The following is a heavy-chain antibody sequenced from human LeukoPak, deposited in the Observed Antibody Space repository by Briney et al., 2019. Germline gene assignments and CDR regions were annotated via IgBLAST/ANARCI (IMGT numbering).Heavy chain of an antibody. CDR3: ASPLPGTSLGYFDL. V-gene: IGHV3-74*01. D-gene: IGHD6-13*01. Sequence: SGGSLRLSCAASGFTFSSYWMHWVRQVPGKGLVWVSRINADGSSTNYADSVKGRFTISRDNAKNSLYLQMNSLRAEDTAVYYCASPLPGTSLGYFDLWGRGTLVTVSS. CDR1: GFTFSSYW. CDR2: INADGSST. J-gene: IGHJ2*01.